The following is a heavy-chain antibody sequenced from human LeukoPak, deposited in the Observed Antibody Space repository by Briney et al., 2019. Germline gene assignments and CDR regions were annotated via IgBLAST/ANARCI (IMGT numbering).Heavy chain of an antibody. CDR1: GGSISSSSYY. CDR2: IYARGST. Sequence: SETLSLTCTVSGGSISSSSYYWGWIRQPAGKGLEWIGRIYARGSTNYNPSLKSRVTMSVDTSKNQFSLKLSSVTAADTAVYYCARDAYDSSGYSFDYWGQGTLVTVSS. CDR3: ARDAYDSSGYSFDY. J-gene: IGHJ4*02. V-gene: IGHV4-61*02. D-gene: IGHD3-22*01.